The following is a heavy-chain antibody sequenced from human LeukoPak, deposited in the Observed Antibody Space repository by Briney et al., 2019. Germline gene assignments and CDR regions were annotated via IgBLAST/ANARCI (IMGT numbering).Heavy chain of an antibody. CDR2: INSDGSST. D-gene: IGHD1-26*01. Sequence: GGSLRLSCAASGFSFSGYWMHWVRQAPGKGLVWVSRINSDGSSTSYADSVRGRFTISRDNAKNTVYLQMNSLRGEDTAVYYCARGVGGDDSWGQGTLVTVSS. J-gene: IGHJ4*02. CDR1: GFSFSGYW. CDR3: ARGVGGDDS. V-gene: IGHV3-74*01.